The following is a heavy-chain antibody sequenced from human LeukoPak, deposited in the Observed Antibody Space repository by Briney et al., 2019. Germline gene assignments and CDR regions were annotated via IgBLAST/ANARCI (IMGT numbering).Heavy chain of an antibody. CDR2: MNPNSGNT. D-gene: IGHD6-6*01. CDR1: GYTFTSYD. V-gene: IGHV1-8*01. Sequence: ASVKVSCKASGYTFTSYDINWVRQATGQGLEWMGWMNPNSGNTGYAQNFQGRVTMIRNTSINTAYMELNSLRSEDTAVYYCATHHGYSSSSLDYWGQGTLVTVSS. J-gene: IGHJ4*02. CDR3: ATHHGYSSSSLDY.